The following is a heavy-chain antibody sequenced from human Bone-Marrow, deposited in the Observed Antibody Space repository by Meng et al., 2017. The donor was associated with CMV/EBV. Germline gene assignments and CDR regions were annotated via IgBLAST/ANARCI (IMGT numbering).Heavy chain of an antibody. CDR2: IAPEGREK. J-gene: IGHJ4*02. Sequence: GGSLRLSCGASGLSFSVYWMTWVRQAPGKGLEWVANIAPEGREKYYVDSVKGRFAISRDNSKNSLYLQMNSLRVDDTAVYYCATEGRWGQGTLVTVSS. V-gene: IGHV3-7*01. CDR3: ATEGR. CDR1: GLSFSVYW.